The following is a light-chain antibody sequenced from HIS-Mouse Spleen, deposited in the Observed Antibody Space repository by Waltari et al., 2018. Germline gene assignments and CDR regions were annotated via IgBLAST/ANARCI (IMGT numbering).Light chain of an antibody. Sequence: SYELTQPPSVSVSPGQTARITCSGDALPKKYAYWYQQKSGQAPVRVIYEDSKRPTGIPERFSGSSSGTMATLTISGAQVEDEADYYCYSTDSSGNHRVFGGGTKLTVL. CDR2: EDS. CDR1: ALPKKY. J-gene: IGLJ2*01. CDR3: YSTDSSGNHRV. V-gene: IGLV3-10*01.